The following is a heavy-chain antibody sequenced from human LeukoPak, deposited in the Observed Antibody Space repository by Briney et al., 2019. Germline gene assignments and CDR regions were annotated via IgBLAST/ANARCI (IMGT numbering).Heavy chain of an antibody. CDR1: GDSVIYSN. V-gene: IGHV4-4*07. Sequence: PSETLSLTCSVSGDSVIYSNWSWIRQPAGKRPEFIGRLSEKESPNYNPSLRSRVTMSLDTSKNQFSLMLTSVTAADTAVYYCVRGFHVSVDNWFDYWGQGALVTVSA. J-gene: IGHJ4*02. CDR2: LSEKESP. D-gene: IGHD1-20*01. CDR3: VRGFHVSVDNWFDY.